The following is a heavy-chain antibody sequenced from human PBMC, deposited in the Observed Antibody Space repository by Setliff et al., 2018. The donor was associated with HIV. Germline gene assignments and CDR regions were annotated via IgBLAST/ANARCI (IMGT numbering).Heavy chain of an antibody. CDR3: ARDPSGPDAFDI. J-gene: IGHJ3*02. CDR1: GGSISSSNW. CDR2: IYHSGTT. D-gene: IGHD6-6*01. Sequence: PSETLSLTCAVSGGSISSSNWWSWVRQPPGKGLEWIGEIYHSGTTNYNPSLKSRVTISVDKSKNQFSLKLSSVTAADTAVYFCARDPSGPDAFDIWGQGTMVTVSS. V-gene: IGHV4-4*02.